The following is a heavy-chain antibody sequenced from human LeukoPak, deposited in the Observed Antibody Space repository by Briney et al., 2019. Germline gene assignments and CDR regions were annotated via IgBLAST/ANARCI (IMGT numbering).Heavy chain of an antibody. CDR2: ISGSGGESGGGT. CDR3: AKHRSGIAASGSNY. J-gene: IGHJ4*02. CDR1: GFTFSSFA. V-gene: IGHV3-23*01. Sequence: GGSLRLSCAASGFTFSSFAMSWVRQAPGKGLEWVSVSVISGSGGESGGGTYYADSVKGRFTISRDDSNNTLYLQMNNLKVEDTAVCYCAKHRSGIAASGSNYWGQGTLVSVSS. D-gene: IGHD6-13*01.